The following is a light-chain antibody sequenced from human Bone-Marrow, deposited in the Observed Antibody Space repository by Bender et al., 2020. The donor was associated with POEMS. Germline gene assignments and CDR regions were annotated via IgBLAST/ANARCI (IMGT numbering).Light chain of an antibody. CDR2: EVS. CDR1: SSDVGTYDL. CDR3: SSYTGSNNHVV. V-gene: IGLV2-14*02. Sequence: QSALTQPASVSGSPGQSIIISCTGTSSDVGTYDLVSWYQQYPGKAPKLMIYEVSKRPSGVSHRFSGSKSGNTASLTISGLQAEDEADYYCSSYTGSNNHVVFGGGTKLTVL. J-gene: IGLJ2*01.